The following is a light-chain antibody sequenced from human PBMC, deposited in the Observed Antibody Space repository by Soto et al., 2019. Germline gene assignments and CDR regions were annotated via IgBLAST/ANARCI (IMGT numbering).Light chain of an antibody. CDR3: QQRYSTPPT. CDR1: QSIATY. Sequence: EIQMTQSPSSLSASVGDRVTITCRTSQSIATYLTWYQQKPGKAPKLLIYFASRLESGVPSRFSGSGSGTDFTLTISSLQSEDFATYYCQQRYSTPPTFGQGTRLEIK. J-gene: IGKJ5*01. CDR2: FAS. V-gene: IGKV1-39*01.